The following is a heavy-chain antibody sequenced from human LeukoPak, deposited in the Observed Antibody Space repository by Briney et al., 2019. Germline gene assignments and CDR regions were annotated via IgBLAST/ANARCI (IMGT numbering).Heavy chain of an antibody. CDR3: ARGMVRASYYIDS. D-gene: IGHD2-8*01. Sequence: GGSLRLSCAASGFTFSNSGMHWVRQAPGKGLEWVTIISSDGSNKYYADSVKGRFTISRDNSKNTLYLQMNSLRVEDTAVYYCARGMVRASYYIDSWGQGTLVTVSS. J-gene: IGHJ4*02. CDR1: GFTFSNSG. V-gene: IGHV3-30*03. CDR2: ISSDGSNK.